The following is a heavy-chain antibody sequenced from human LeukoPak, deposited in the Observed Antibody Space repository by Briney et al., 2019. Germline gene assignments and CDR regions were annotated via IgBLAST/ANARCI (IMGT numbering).Heavy chain of an antibody. V-gene: IGHV3-30*02. Sequence: GGSLRLSRAASGFNFSISGMHGVREAPGGRVEWVAFIRHDGSNKYYADSVKDRFTISRDNSKNTLYLQGNSLGAEGEGAYYCAKGTYYYMDVWAKGTTVTVSS. CDR2: IRHDGSNK. CDR1: GFNFSISG. CDR3: AKGTYYYMDV. J-gene: IGHJ6*03.